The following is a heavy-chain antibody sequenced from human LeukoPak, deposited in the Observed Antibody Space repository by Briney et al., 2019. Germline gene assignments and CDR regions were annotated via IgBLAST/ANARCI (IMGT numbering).Heavy chain of an antibody. V-gene: IGHV4-31*03. CDR1: GGSISGSSYY. J-gene: IGHJ4*02. CDR3: ARKGYSYGTFDY. D-gene: IGHD5-18*01. Sequence: PSETLSLTCTVSGGSISGSSYYWGWIRQPPGKGLEWIGYIYYNGSTYYNPSLKSRVTISVDTSKNQFSLKLSSVTAADTAVYYCARKGYSYGTFDYWGQGTLVTVSS. CDR2: IYYNGST.